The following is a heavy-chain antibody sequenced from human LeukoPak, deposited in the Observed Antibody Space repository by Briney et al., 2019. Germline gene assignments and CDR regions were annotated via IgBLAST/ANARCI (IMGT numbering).Heavy chain of an antibody. CDR1: GGSISSYY. Sequence: SETLSLTCTVSGGSISSYYWSWIRQPPGKGLEWIGEIYHSGSTNYNPSLKSRVTISVDKSKNQFSLKLSSVTAADTAVYYCARGGSSSWLNWFDPWGQGTLVTVSS. D-gene: IGHD6-13*01. CDR3: ARGGSSSWLNWFDP. J-gene: IGHJ5*02. V-gene: IGHV4-59*12. CDR2: IYHSGST.